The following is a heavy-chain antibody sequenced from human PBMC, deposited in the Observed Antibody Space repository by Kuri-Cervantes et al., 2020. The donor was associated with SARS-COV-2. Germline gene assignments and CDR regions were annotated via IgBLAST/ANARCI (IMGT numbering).Heavy chain of an antibody. CDR3: ARGRELGTRGTNWFDP. CDR2: IRYDGSNK. V-gene: IGHV3-30*02. D-gene: IGHD7-27*01. CDR1: GFTFSSYG. J-gene: IGHJ5*02. Sequence: GGSLRLSCAASGFTFSSYGMHWVRQAPGKGLEWVAFIRYDGSNKYYADSVKGRFTISRDNSKNTLYLQMNSLRAEDTAVYYCARGRELGTRGTNWFDPWGQGTLVTVSS.